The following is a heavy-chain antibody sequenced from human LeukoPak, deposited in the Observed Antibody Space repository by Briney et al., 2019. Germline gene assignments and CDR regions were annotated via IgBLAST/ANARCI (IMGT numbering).Heavy chain of an antibody. CDR3: ARTLRFLGNQRQNWFDP. V-gene: IGHV4-59*08. D-gene: IGHD3-3*01. CDR1: GGSISSYY. J-gene: IGHJ5*02. CDR2: IYYSGST. Sequence: SETLSLTCTVSGGSISSYYWSWIRQPPGKGLDWIGYIYYSGSTNYNPSLKSRVTISVDTSKNQFSLKLSSVAAADTAVYYCARTLRFLGNQRQNWFDPWGQGTLVTVSS.